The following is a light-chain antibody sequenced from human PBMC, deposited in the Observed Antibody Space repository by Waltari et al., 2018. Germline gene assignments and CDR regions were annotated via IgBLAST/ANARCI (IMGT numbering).Light chain of an antibody. J-gene: IGKJ1*01. Sequence: DIQMTQSHSILSASVGDRVTITCRASQSISSWLAWYQQKPGKAPKLLIYKASSLESGVPSRFSGSGSGTEFTLTISSLQPDDFATYYCQQYNSYSRTFGQGTKVEIK. V-gene: IGKV1-5*03. CDR1: QSISSW. CDR3: QQYNSYSRT. CDR2: KAS.